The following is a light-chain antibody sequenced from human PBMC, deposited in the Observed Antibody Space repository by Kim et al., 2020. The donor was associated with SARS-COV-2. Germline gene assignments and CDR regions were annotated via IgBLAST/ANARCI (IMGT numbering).Light chain of an antibody. V-gene: IGLV3-1*01. Sequence: SYEPTQPPSVSVSPGQTASITCSGDKLGDKYACWYQQKPGQSPVLVIYQDSKRPSGIPEQFSGSNSGNTATLTISGTQAMDEADYYCQAWDSSTHVVFGGGTKLTVL. CDR1: KLGDKY. J-gene: IGLJ2*01. CDR3: QAWDSSTHVV. CDR2: QDS.